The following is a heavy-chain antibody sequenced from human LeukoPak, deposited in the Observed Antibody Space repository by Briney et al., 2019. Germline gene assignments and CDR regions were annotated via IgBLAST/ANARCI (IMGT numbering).Heavy chain of an antibody. CDR2: ISTYSSNT. V-gene: IGHV1-18*01. CDR3: ARMMSISVAGHRPLFDY. Sequence: GASVKVSCKASGYTFTSYGINWVRQAPGQGLEWMGWISTYSSNTNYAQKFQGRVTMTTDTSTSTAYMELRSLRSDDTAVYYCARMMSISVAGHRPLFDYWGQGTLVSVSS. D-gene: IGHD6-19*01. CDR1: GYTFTSYG. J-gene: IGHJ4*02.